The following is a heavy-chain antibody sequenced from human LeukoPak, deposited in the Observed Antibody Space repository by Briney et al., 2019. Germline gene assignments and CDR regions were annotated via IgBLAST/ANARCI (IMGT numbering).Heavy chain of an antibody. V-gene: IGHV4-38-2*02. J-gene: IGHJ5*02. CDR1: GGSIRSYY. CDR2: IYHSGST. D-gene: IGHD2-2*01. CDR3: ARGLPKYCSSTSCLDRHRDNWFDP. Sequence: SETLSLTCTVSGGSIRSYYWGWIRQPPGKGLEWIGSIYHSGSTYYNPSLKSRVTISVDTSKNQFSLKLSSVTAADTAVYYCARGLPKYCSSTSCLDRHRDNWFDPWGQGTLVTVSS.